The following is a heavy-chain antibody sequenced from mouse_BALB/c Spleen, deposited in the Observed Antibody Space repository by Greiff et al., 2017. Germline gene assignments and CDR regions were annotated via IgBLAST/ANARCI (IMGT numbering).Heavy chain of an antibody. CDR2: IDPYNGGT. CDR1: GYAFTSYN. CDR3: ARPYYGYFDY. V-gene: IGHV1S135*01. D-gene: IGHD2-10*01. Sequence: LVESGPELVKPGASVKVSCKASGYAFTSYNMYWVKQSHGKSLEWIGYIDPYNGGTSYNQKFKGKATLTVDKSSSTAYMHLNSLTSEDSAVYYCARPYYGYFDYWGQGTTLTVSS. J-gene: IGHJ2*01.